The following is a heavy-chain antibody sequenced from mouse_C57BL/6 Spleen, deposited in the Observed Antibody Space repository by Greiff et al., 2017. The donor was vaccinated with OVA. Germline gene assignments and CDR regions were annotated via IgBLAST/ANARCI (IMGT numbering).Heavy chain of an antibody. Sequence: QVQLQQSGAELVKPGASVKLSCKASGYTFTEYTIHWVKQRSGQGLEWIGWFYPGSGSIKYNEKFKDKATLTADKSSSTVYMELSRLTAEDSAVYFCARHEDGVTTWGYYFDYWGQGTTLTVSS. J-gene: IGHJ2*01. V-gene: IGHV1-62-2*01. D-gene: IGHD2-2*01. CDR3: ARHEDGVTTWGYYFDY. CDR1: GYTFTEYT. CDR2: FYPGSGSI.